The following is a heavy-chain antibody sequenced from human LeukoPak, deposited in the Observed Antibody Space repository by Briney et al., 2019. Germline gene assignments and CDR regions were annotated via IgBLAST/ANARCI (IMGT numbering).Heavy chain of an antibody. J-gene: IGHJ4*02. CDR1: GFTFSSYA. CDR2: ISYDGSNK. Sequence: GGSLRLSCAASGFTFSSYAMHWVRQAPGKGLEWVAVISYDGSNKYYADSVKGRFTISRDNSKNTLYLQMNSLRAEDTAVYYCAREQIEWLQWRVPFDYWGQGTLVTVSS. V-gene: IGHV3-30-3*01. D-gene: IGHD5-24*01. CDR3: AREQIEWLQWRVPFDY.